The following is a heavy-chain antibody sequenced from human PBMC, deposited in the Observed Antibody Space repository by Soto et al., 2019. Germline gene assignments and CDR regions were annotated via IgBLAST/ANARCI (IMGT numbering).Heavy chain of an antibody. Sequence: QVQLVQSGAEVKKPGSSVKVSCKASGGTFSSYTISWVRQAPGQGLEWMGRIIPILGIANYAQKFQGRVTITADKSTSTVYMELSSLRSEDTAVYYCARDHCSGGSCYSYVWGQGTTVTVSS. CDR3: ARDHCSGGSCYSYV. CDR2: IIPILGIA. D-gene: IGHD2-15*01. V-gene: IGHV1-69*08. CDR1: GGTFSSYT. J-gene: IGHJ6*02.